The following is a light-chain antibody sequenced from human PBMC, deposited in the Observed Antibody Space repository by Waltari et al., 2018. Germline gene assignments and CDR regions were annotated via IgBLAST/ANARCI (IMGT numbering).Light chain of an antibody. V-gene: IGKV3-15*01. CDR3: QQYNNWPIT. CDR1: QRISSN. J-gene: IGKJ4*01. CDR2: RAS. Sequence: EIVMTQSPATLSVSPGERATLSCRDNQRISSNLAWYQQKPGQAPRRLIYRASTRATGIPARLRSSGSGTESTLTISRLQSEDLAVYYCQQYNNWPITFGGGTKVEIK.